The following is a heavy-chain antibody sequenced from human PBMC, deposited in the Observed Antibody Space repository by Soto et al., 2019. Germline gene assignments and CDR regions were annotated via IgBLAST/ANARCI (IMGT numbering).Heavy chain of an antibody. Sequence: GGSLRLSCAASGFSFSSFAMSWVRQAPGKGLEWVSVISDRDGSTYFADSVKGRFTISRDDSKSTLSLQMNSLKTEDTAVYYCTTGASGNWGQGTLVTVSS. J-gene: IGHJ4*02. CDR3: TTGASGN. CDR2: ISDRDGST. D-gene: IGHD3-10*01. CDR1: GFSFSSFA. V-gene: IGHV3-23*01.